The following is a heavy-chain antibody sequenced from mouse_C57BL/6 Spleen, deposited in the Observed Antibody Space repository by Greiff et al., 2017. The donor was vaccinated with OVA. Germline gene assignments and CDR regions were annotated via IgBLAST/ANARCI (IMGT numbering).Heavy chain of an antibody. V-gene: IGHV1-61*01. D-gene: IGHD1-1*01. CDR3: ASGGSSPSYAMDY. Sequence: QVQLQQPGAELVRPGSSVTLSCKASGYTFTSYWMDWVKQRPGQGLEWIGNIYPSDSETHYNQKFKDKATLTVDKSSSTAYMQLSSLTSEDSAVYYCASGGSSPSYAMDYWGQGTSVTVSS. CDR2: IYPSDSET. CDR1: GYTFTSYW. J-gene: IGHJ4*01.